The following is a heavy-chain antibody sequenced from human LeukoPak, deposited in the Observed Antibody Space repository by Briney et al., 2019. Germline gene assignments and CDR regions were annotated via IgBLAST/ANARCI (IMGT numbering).Heavy chain of an antibody. J-gene: IGHJ6*03. D-gene: IGHD2-21*02. CDR3: ARVGRFCGGDCYEYYYYYMDV. V-gene: IGHV3-20*04. Sequence: GGSLRLSCAASGFTFDDYGMSWVRQAPGKGLEWVSGINWNGGSTGYADSVKGRFTISRDNAKNSLYLQMNSLRAEDTALYYCARVGRFCGGDCYEYYYYYMDVWGKGTTVTVSS. CDR1: GFTFDDYG. CDR2: INWNGGST.